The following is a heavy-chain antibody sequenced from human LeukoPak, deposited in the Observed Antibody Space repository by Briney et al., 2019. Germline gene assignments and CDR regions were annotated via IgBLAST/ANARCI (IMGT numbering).Heavy chain of an antibody. CDR1: GGSVSSGSYY. CDR2: IYYSGST. D-gene: IGHD6-19*01. V-gene: IGHV4-61*01. Sequence: SETLSLTCTVSGGSVSSGSYYWSWIRQPPGKGLEWIGYIYYSGSTNYNPSLKSRVTISVDTSKNQFSLKLSSVIAADTAVYYCARLYSSGWYFDYWGQGTLVTVSS. J-gene: IGHJ4*02. CDR3: ARLYSSGWYFDY.